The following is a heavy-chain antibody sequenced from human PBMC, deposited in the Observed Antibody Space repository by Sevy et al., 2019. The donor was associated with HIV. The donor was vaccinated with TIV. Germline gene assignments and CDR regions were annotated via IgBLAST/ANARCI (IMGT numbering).Heavy chain of an antibody. J-gene: IGHJ6*02. Sequence: GGSLRLSCAASGVIFDDYGMSWVRQAPGKGLEWVSGINCNGGSTGYADSVKGRFTISRDNAKNSLYLQMNSLRAEDTALYYCARHGYGYGYHALLDYYYGMDVWGQGTTVTVSS. CDR2: INCNGGST. V-gene: IGHV3-20*04. CDR1: GVIFDDYG. D-gene: IGHD5-18*01. CDR3: ARHGYGYGYHALLDYYYGMDV.